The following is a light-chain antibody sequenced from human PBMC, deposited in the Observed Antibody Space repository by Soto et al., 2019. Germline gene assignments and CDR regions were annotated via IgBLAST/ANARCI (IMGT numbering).Light chain of an antibody. V-gene: IGKV1-39*01. CDR3: QQSYGTPLT. Sequence: DMAMTQSPSSLSAFVGDRVTITCRASQSISNYLTWYQHKPGKVPKLLIYAASSLKSGVPTRFSGSGSGTAFTLTINTLQPEDFATYYCQQSYGTPLTFGGGTKIEIK. J-gene: IGKJ4*01. CDR1: QSISNY. CDR2: AAS.